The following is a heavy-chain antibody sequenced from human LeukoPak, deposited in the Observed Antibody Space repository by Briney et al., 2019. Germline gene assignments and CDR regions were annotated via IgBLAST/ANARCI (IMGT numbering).Heavy chain of an antibody. CDR1: GFSLSSCG. V-gene: IGHV3-30*02. Sequence: GGSLRLSCAASGFSLSSCGMHWVRQAPGKGLEWVAFMSFDGNNKYYADSVKGRFTISRDSSKNTLYLQMNSLRAEDTAVYYCAKDPLQYGSGSYYFEYWGPGTLVTVSS. CDR3: AKDPLQYGSGSYYFEY. CDR2: MSFDGNNK. D-gene: IGHD3-10*01. J-gene: IGHJ4*02.